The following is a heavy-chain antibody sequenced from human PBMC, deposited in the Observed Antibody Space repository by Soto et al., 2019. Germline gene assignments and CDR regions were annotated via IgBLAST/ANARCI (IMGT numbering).Heavy chain of an antibody. CDR2: IWYDGSNE. D-gene: IGHD3-22*01. V-gene: IGHV3-33*01. Sequence: QVQLVESGGGVVQPGKSLRLSCAASGFSFSSYGMHWVRQAPGKGLEWVAVIWYDGSNEYYADSVKGRFAISRDNSKNTLYLQMNSLRADDTAVYYCARDRDYYDNSGYALDIWGQGTVVTVSS. CDR3: ARDRDYYDNSGYALDI. J-gene: IGHJ3*02. CDR1: GFSFSSYG.